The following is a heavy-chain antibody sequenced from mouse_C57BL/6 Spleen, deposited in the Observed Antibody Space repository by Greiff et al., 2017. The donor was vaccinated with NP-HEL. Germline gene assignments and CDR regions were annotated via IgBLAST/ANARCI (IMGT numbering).Heavy chain of an antibody. CDR1: GFTFSDYG. Sequence: EVQRVESGGGLVKPGGSLKLSCAASGFTFSDYGMHWVRQAPEKGLEWVAYISSGSSTIYYADTVKGRFTISRDNAKNTLFLQMTSLRSEDTAMYYCASGTGPYYAMDYWGQGTSVTVSS. CDR2: ISSGSSTI. CDR3: ASGTGPYYAMDY. V-gene: IGHV5-17*01. D-gene: IGHD4-1*01. J-gene: IGHJ4*01.